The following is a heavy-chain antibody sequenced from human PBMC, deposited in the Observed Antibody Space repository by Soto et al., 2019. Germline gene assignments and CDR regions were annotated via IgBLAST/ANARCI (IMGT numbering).Heavy chain of an antibody. D-gene: IGHD3-3*01. CDR3: ARMYYDFRSGSHGMDV. V-gene: IGHV4-34*01. Sequence: SETLSLTCAVYGGSFSGYYWSWIRQPPGKGLEWIGDINHSGSTNYNPSLKSRVTISVDTSKNQFSLKLSSVTAADTAVYYCARMYYDFRSGSHGMDVWGQGTTVTVSS. CDR1: GGSFSGYY. CDR2: INHSGST. J-gene: IGHJ6*02.